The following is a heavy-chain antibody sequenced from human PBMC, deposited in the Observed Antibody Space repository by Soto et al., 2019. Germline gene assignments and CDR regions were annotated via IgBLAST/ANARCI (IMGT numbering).Heavy chain of an antibody. CDR1: GYTFTSYG. V-gene: IGHV1-18*01. Sequence: QVQLVQSGAEVKKPGASVKVSCKASGYTFTSYGISWVRQAPGQGLEWMGWISADNGNTNYAQKLQGRVTMTTDTSKSTAYMELRSLRADDTAVFYCAGDGEWGWVSSSWPGEHWGQGTLVTVSS. CDR2: ISADNGNT. D-gene: IGHD6-13*01. CDR3: AGDGEWGWVSSSWPGEH. J-gene: IGHJ4*02.